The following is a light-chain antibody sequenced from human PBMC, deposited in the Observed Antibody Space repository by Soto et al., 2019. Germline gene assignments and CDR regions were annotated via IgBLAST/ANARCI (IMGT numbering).Light chain of an antibody. J-gene: IGKJ1*01. Sequence: EIVMTQSPATLSVSPGERATLSCRASQSVSSNLAWYQQKPGQAPWLLIYGASTRATGIPASFSGSGSGTEFTLTISSLQSEDFAVYYCQQYNNWPQTFGQGTKVEIK. CDR1: QSVSSN. CDR3: QQYNNWPQT. V-gene: IGKV3-15*01. CDR2: GAS.